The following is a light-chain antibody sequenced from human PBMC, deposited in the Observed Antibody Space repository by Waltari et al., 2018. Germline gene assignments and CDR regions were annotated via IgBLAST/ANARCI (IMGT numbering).Light chain of an antibody. CDR1: QSLLYTSNNTNY. J-gene: IGKJ1*01. Sequence: DIVMTQSPDSLAVSLGERATINCKSSQSLLYTSNNTNYLAWYQQKPGQPPKLLIYWASTRESGVPDRFSGSGSGTDFTLTISSLQAEDVAVYYCHHYYSTPRTFGQGTKVEIK. V-gene: IGKV4-1*01. CDR3: HHYYSTPRT. CDR2: WAS.